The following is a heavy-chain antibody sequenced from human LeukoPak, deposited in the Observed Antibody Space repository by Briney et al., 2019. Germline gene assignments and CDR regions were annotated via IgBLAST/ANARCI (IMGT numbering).Heavy chain of an antibody. Sequence: PGGSLRLSCTASGFTFGDYAMSWFRQAPGKGLEWVGFIRSEAYGGTTEYAASVKGRFTISRDDSKSIAYLQMNSLKTEDTAVYYCTRDPGYCSSTSCYTLIDYWGQGTLVTVSS. D-gene: IGHD2-2*02. CDR2: IRSEAYGGTT. J-gene: IGHJ4*02. CDR3: TRDPGYCSSTSCYTLIDY. CDR1: GFTFGDYA. V-gene: IGHV3-49*03.